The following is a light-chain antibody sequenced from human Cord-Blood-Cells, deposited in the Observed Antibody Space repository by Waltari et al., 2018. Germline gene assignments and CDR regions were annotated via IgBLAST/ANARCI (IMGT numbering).Light chain of an antibody. V-gene: IGKV3-11*01. CDR3: QQRSNWPPGFT. J-gene: IGKJ3*01. Sequence: EIVMTKSPAPLPLYPGDSDTLSCTASQSVSSYLAWYQQKPGQAPRLLIYDASNRATGIPARFSGSGSGTDFTLTISSLEPEDFAVYYCQQRSNWPPGFTFGPGTKVDIK. CDR2: DAS. CDR1: QSVSSY.